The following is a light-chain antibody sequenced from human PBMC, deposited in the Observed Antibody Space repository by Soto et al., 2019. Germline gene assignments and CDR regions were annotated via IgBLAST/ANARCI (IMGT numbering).Light chain of an antibody. V-gene: IGLV1-40*01. CDR3: QSYDSRLSNSV. Sequence: QSVLTQPPSVSGAPGQRVTISCTGSSSNSGADYDVHWYQQLPGTAPKLLIYGNTNRPSGVPDRFSGSRSGTSAALAINGLQAEDEADYYCQSYDSRLSNSVFGGGTKVTVL. CDR2: GNT. CDR1: SSNSGADYD. J-gene: IGLJ3*02.